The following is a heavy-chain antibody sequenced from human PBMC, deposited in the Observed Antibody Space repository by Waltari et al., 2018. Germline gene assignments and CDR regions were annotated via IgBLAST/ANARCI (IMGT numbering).Heavy chain of an antibody. CDR3: ARDSQFTNDAFDI. D-gene: IGHD1-1*01. CDR2: IYYSGST. Sequence: QLQLQESGPGLVKPSETLSLTCPVSGGSISSSSYYWGWIRQPPGKGLEWIGSIYYSGSTYYNPSLKSRVTISVDTSKNQFSLKLSSVTAADTAVYYCARDSQFTNDAFDIWGQGTMVTVSS. CDR1: GGSISSSSYY. V-gene: IGHV4-39*07. J-gene: IGHJ3*02.